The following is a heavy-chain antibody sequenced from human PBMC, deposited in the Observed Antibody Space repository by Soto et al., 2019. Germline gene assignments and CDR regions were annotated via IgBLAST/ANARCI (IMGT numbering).Heavy chain of an antibody. CDR1: GFIFSPYG. V-gene: IGHV3-33*01. Sequence: HPGGSLRLCCAASGFIFSPYGIHWVRQAPGKGLEWVALIRNDGSDKYYAESVTGRFTISRDNSKNTVYLQMNSLRAEDTALYFCARAPRMAPFDIWGQGTMVTVSS. CDR2: IRNDGSDK. CDR3: ARAPRMAPFDI. J-gene: IGHJ3*02.